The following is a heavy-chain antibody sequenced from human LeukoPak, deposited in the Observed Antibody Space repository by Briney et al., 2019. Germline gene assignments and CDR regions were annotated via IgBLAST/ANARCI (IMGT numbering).Heavy chain of an antibody. CDR2: INHSGGT. Sequence: PSETLSLTCAVYGGSFSGYYWTWIRQPPGKGLEWIGEINHSGGTNYNPSLKSQVTMSVDTSKNQFSLKLSSVTAADAAVYFCASGGWYEGRVWGQGTLVTVSS. CDR3: ASGGWYEGRV. CDR1: GGSFSGYY. D-gene: IGHD6-19*01. J-gene: IGHJ4*02. V-gene: IGHV4-34*01.